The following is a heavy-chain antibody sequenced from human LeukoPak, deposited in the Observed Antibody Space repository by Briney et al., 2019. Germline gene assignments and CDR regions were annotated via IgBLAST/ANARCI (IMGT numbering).Heavy chain of an antibody. J-gene: IGHJ4*02. D-gene: IGHD6-13*01. V-gene: IGHV1-69*04. CDR1: GGTFSSYA. CDR2: IIPILGIA. CDR3: ARVGAIAAAGTNFFDY. Sequence: SVKVSCKASGGTFSSYAIRWVRQAPGQGLERMGRIIPILGIANYAQKFQGRVTITADKSTSTAYMELSSLRSEDTAVYYCARVGAIAAAGTNFFDYWGQGTLVTVSS.